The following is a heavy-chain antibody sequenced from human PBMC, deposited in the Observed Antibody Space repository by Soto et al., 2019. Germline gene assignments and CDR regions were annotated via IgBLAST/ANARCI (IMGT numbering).Heavy chain of an antibody. CDR2: ISAYNGNT. V-gene: IGHV1-18*01. Sequence: ASVKVSCKASGYTFTSYGISWVRQAPGQGLEWMGWISAYNGNTNYAQKLQGRVTMTTDTSTSTAYMELRSLRSDDTAVYYCAREPLGYFGWLLFPYYFDYWGQGTLVTVSS. CDR3: AREPLGYFGWLLFPYYFDY. D-gene: IGHD3-9*01. CDR1: GYTFTSYG. J-gene: IGHJ4*02.